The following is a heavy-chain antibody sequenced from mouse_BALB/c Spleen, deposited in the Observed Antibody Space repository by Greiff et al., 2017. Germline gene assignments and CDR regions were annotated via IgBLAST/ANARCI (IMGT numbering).Heavy chain of an antibody. Sequence: VQLQQSGAELVRPGSSVKISCTASGYAFSSYWMNWVKQRPGQGLEWIGQIYPGDGDTNYNGKFKGKATLTADKSSSTAYMQLSSLTSEDSAVYFCARRDMIIYAMDYWGQGTSVTVSS. CDR1: GYAFSSYW. J-gene: IGHJ4*01. D-gene: IGHD2-4*01. V-gene: IGHV1-80*01. CDR3: ARRDMIIYAMDY. CDR2: IYPGDGDT.